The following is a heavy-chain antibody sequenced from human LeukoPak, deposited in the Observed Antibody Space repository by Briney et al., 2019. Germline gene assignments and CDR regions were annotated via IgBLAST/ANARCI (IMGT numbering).Heavy chain of an antibody. Sequence: ASVKVSCKASGYTFTSYDINWVRQATGQGLEWMGWMNPNSGNTGYAQKFQGRVTMTRNTSISTAYMELSSLRSEDTAVYYCARVMQQQLVYYYYMDVWGKGTTVTISS. CDR1: GYTFTSYD. J-gene: IGHJ6*03. V-gene: IGHV1-8*01. CDR3: ARVMQQQLVYYYYMDV. D-gene: IGHD6-13*01. CDR2: MNPNSGNT.